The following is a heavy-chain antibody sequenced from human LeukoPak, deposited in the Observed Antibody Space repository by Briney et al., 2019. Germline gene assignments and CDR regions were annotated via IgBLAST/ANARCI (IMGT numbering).Heavy chain of an antibody. J-gene: IGHJ4*02. CDR3: ARGLRYYGSGSFFDY. CDR2: ISAYNGNT. D-gene: IGHD3-10*01. CDR1: GYTFTSYG. V-gene: IGHV1-18*01. Sequence: ASVKVSCKASGYTFTSYGISWVRQAPGQGFEWMGWISAYNGNTNYAQKLQGRVTMTTDTSTSTAYMELRSLRSDDTAVYYCARGLRYYGSGSFFDYWGQGTLVTVSS.